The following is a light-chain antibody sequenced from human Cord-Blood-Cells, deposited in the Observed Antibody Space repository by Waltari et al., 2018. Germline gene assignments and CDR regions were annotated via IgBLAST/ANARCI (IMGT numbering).Light chain of an antibody. CDR2: GAS. J-gene: IGKJ4*01. CDR3: QQYGSSPLT. CDR1: QSVSSSY. Sequence: EIVLTQSPGTLSLSPGERATLSCRASQSVSSSYLAWYQQKPCQAPRLLIYGASSRATGIPDRFSGSGSGTDFTLTISRLGPEDFAVYYCQQYGSSPLTFGGGTKVEIK. V-gene: IGKV3-20*01.